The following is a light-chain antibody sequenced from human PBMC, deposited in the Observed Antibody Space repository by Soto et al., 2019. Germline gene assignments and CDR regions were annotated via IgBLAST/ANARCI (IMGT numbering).Light chain of an antibody. CDR1: QSIGSW. J-gene: IGKJ1*01. CDR2: KAS. V-gene: IGKV1-5*03. Sequence: DVQMTQSPSTLSASVGDRVTITCRASQSIGSWLAWYQQKPGKAPKVLIYKASTLESGVPSRFSGSGSGTAFTLTINSLQPDDFATYYCQQYNNYWTFGQGTKVEIK. CDR3: QQYNNYWT.